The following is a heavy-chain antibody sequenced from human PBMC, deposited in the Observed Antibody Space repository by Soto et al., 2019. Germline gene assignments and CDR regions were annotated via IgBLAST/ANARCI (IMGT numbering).Heavy chain of an antibody. D-gene: IGHD5-12*01. J-gene: IGHJ4*02. CDR2: IYYSGST. Sequence: SETLSLTCTVSGGSISSCGYYWSWIRQHPGKGLEWIGYIYYSGSTYYNPSLKSRVTISVDTSKNQFSLKLSSVTAADTAVYYCARGSDSGLDYWGQGTLVTVSS. CDR1: GGSISSCGYY. CDR3: ARGSDSGLDY. V-gene: IGHV4-31*03.